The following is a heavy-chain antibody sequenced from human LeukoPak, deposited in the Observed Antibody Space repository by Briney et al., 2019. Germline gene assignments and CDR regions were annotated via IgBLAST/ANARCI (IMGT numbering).Heavy chain of an antibody. J-gene: IGHJ5*02. CDR1: GFTFSSYA. CDR3: AKANYDFWSGYLNWFDP. CDR2: ISGSGGST. D-gene: IGHD3-3*01. V-gene: IGHV3-23*01. Sequence: GSLRLSCAASGFTFSSYAMSWVRQAPGKGLEWVSAISGSGGSTYYADSVKGRFTISRDNSKNTLYLQMNSLRAEDTAVYYCAKANYDFWSGYLNWFDPWGQGTLVTVSS.